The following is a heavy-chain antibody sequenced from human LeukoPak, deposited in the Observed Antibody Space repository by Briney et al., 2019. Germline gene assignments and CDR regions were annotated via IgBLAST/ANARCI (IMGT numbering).Heavy chain of an antibody. V-gene: IGHV3-30-3*01. CDR1: GFTFTNYA. J-gene: IGHJ4*02. D-gene: IGHD2-2*01. Sequence: GGSLRLSCAASGFTFTNYAIHWVRQAPGQGLEWITVISDTGYNQDYADAVKGRFTFSRDNAKNTLYLQMNSLRAEDTAVYYCAKAIVVVPVRERGFDYRGQGTLVTVSS. CDR2: ISDTGYNQ. CDR3: AKAIVVVPVRERGFDY.